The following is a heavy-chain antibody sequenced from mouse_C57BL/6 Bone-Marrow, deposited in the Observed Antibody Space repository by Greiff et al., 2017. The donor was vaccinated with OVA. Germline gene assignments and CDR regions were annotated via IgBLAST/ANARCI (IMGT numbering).Heavy chain of an antibody. D-gene: IGHD2-4*01. V-gene: IGHV1-50*01. CDR3: ALYYDYDGAY. CDR2: IDPSDSYT. CDR1: GYTFTSYW. Sequence: QVQLQQPGAELVKPGASVKLSCKASGYTFTSYWMQWVKQRPGQGLEWIGEIDPSDSYTNYNQKFKGKATLTVDTSSSTAYMQLSSLTSEDSAVYYCALYYDYDGAYWGQGTLGTVSA. J-gene: IGHJ3*01.